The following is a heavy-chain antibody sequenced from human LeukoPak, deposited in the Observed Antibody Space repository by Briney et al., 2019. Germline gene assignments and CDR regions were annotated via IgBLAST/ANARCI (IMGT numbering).Heavy chain of an antibody. V-gene: IGHV1-58*01. D-gene: IGHD6-19*01. CDR2: IVVDTGNT. CDR3: AADQVFSRGWYHFDY. Sequence: ASVKVSCKASGFTFTTSAVQWVRRARGQRLEWIGWIVVDTGNTNYAQKFQERVTITRDMSTNTAYMELSSLRSEDTAVYYCAADQVFSRGWYHFDYWGQGTLVTVSS. J-gene: IGHJ4*02. CDR1: GFTFTTSA.